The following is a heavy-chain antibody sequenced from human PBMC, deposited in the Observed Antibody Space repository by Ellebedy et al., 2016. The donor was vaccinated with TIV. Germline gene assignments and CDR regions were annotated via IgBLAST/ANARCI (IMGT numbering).Heavy chain of an antibody. D-gene: IGHD3-16*02. CDR2: IYYSGST. CDR1: GGSISSGGYY. V-gene: IGHV4-31*03. CDR3: ARARDYVWGSYRYTGYYFDY. Sequence: SETLSLTXTVSGGSISSGGYYWSWIRQHPGKGLEWIGYIYYSGSTYYNPSLKSRVTISVDTSKNQFSLKLSSVTAADTAVYYCARARDYVWGSYRYTGYYFDYWGQGTLVTVSS. J-gene: IGHJ4*02.